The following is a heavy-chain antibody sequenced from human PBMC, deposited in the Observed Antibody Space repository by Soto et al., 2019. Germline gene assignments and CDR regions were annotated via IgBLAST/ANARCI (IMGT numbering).Heavy chain of an antibody. D-gene: IGHD3-22*01. V-gene: IGHV3-23*01. CDR3: AKDVYYCDRSGYYQPKAFDY. Sequence: EVQLLESGGGLVQPGGSLRLSCAASGFTFSSYAMSWVRQAPGKGLEWVSAISGSGGSTYYADSVKGRFTISRDNSKNTLYLQMNSLRAEDTAVYYCAKDVYYCDRSGYYQPKAFDYWGQGTLVTVSS. CDR1: GFTFSSYA. CDR2: ISGSGGST. J-gene: IGHJ4*02.